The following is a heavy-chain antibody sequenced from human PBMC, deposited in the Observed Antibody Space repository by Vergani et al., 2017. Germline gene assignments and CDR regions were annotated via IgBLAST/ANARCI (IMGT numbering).Heavy chain of an antibody. CDR3: ARSAIKTNSSSWYVSLAY. V-gene: IGHV4-61*08. Sequence: QVQLQESGPGLVKPSETLSLTCTVSGGSISSGGYYWSWIRQHPGKGLEWIGYIYYSGSTNYNPSLKSRVTISVDTSKNQFSLKLSSVTAADTAVYYCARSAIKTNSSSWYVSLAYWGQGTLVTVSS. CDR2: IYYSGST. CDR1: GGSISSGGYY. D-gene: IGHD6-13*01. J-gene: IGHJ4*02.